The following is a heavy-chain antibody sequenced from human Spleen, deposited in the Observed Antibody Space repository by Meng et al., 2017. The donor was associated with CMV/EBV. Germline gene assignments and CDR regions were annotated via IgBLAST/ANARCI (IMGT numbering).Heavy chain of an antibody. J-gene: IGHJ3*02. D-gene: IGHD3-22*01. V-gene: IGHV1-69*05. CDR3: AHSTPYYDASGWAHEAFDI. CDR1: GGTFRSYA. CDR2: IIPIFGPP. Sequence: SVKVSCKASGGTFRSYAINWVRQAPGQGPEWMGGIIPIFGPPKYAQKFQGRATITTDEFTSTEYMELSSLRSEDTAVYYCAHSTPYYDASGWAHEAFDIWGQGTMVTVSS.